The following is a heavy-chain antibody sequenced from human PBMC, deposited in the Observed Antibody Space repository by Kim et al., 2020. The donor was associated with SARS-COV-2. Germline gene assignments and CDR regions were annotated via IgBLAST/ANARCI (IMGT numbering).Heavy chain of an antibody. D-gene: IGHD2-15*01. J-gene: IGHJ3*02. Sequence: KRRFTISRDNSKNTLSLQMNSLRAEDTAVFYCAKVTGVVRGGIFDAFDIWGQGTMVTVSS. CDR3: AKVTGVVRGGIFDAFDI. V-gene: IGHV3-23*01.